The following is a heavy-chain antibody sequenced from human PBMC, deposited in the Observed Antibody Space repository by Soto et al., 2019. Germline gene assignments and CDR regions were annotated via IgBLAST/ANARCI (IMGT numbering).Heavy chain of an antibody. V-gene: IGHV1-18*01. CDR1: GYTFTSYG. J-gene: IGHJ4*02. D-gene: IGHD2-15*01. CDR3: ASGLGYCSGGSCDSPAPFDY. CDR2: ISAYNGNT. Sequence: ASVKVSYKASGYTFTSYGISWVRQAPGQGLEWMGWISAYNGNTNYAQKLQGRVTMTTDTSTSTAYMELRSLRSDDTAVYYCASGLGYCSGGSCDSPAPFDYWGQGTLVTVSS.